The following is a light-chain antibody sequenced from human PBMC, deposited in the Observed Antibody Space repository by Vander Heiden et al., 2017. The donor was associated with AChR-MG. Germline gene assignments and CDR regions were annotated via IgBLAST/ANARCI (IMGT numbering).Light chain of an antibody. CDR1: QSISSW. J-gene: IGKJ4*01. CDR3: QQDNSYPLT. Sequence: DIQMTQSPSTLSASVGDRVTITCRASQSISSWLAWYQQNPGKAPKLLIYKASSLESGVPSRFSGSGSGTEFTLTISSLQPDDFATYYCQQDNSYPLTFGGGTKVEIK. CDR2: KAS. V-gene: IGKV1-5*03.